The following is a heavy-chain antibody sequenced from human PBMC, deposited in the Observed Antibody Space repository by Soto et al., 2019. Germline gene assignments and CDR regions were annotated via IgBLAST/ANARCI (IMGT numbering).Heavy chain of an antibody. CDR2: ISYDGSNK. CDR3: ARPLWRDDYNWGYFDL. D-gene: IGHD4-4*01. CDR1: GFTFSSYA. Sequence: VPLVESGGGVVQPGRSLRLSCAASGFTFSSYAMHWVRQAPGKGLEWVAVISYDGSNKYYADSVKGRFTISRDNSKNTLDLQMNSLRTEDTAVYYCARPLWRDDYNWGYFDLWGRGTLVTVSS. J-gene: IGHJ2*01. V-gene: IGHV3-30-3*01.